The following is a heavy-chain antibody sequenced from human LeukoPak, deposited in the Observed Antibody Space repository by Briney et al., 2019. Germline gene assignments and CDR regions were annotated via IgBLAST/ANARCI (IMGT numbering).Heavy chain of an antibody. V-gene: IGHV3-53*01. D-gene: IGHD5-24*01. J-gene: IGHJ5*02. Sequence: GGSLRLSCVASGFAINTNYMNWLRQAPGKELECVSITYFGGTTYYADSVKGRFTIPRDNSKNTLYLQMNSLRADDTAVYYCARDSEGDGYNFDTWGRGTLVTVSS. CDR2: TYFGGTT. CDR1: GFAINTNY. CDR3: ARDSEGDGYNFDT.